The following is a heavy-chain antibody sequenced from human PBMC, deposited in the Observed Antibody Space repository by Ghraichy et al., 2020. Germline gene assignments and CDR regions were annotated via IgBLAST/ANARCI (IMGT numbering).Heavy chain of an antibody. V-gene: IGHV3-23*01. CDR2: ITGSGGGT. Sequence: LSLTCATSGFTFSNYALSWVRQAPGTGLEWVSSITGSGGGTYYADSVKGRFTISRDNSNNTLYLQMKSLRADDTAVYYCAKGKQFLDYWGQGALVTVSS. CDR1: GFTFSNYA. J-gene: IGHJ4*02. D-gene: IGHD6-19*01. CDR3: AKGKQFLDY.